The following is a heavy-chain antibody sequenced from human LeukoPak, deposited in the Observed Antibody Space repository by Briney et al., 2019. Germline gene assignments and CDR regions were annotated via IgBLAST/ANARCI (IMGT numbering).Heavy chain of an antibody. V-gene: IGHV3-43*01. Sequence: GGSLRLSCAASGFTFAEYTMHWVRQAPGKGLEWVSFISWNGARIHYGDSVKGRFTIPRDNSKNSLYLQMNSLRTEDTALYYCVKDLVAASENVRGWYPMDYWGQGTLVTVSS. J-gene: IGHJ4*02. CDR3: VKDLVAASENVRGWYPMDY. D-gene: IGHD6-19*01. CDR2: ISWNGARI. CDR1: GFTFAEYT.